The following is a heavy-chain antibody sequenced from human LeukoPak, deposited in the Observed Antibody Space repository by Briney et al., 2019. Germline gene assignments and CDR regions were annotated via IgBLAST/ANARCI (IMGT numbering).Heavy chain of an antibody. CDR2: IYYSGST. Sequence: SETLSLTCTVSGGSISSSSCYWGWIRQPPGKGLEWIGSIYYSGSTYYNPSLKSRVTISVDTSKNQFSLKLSSVTAADTAVYYCARGPYIVVVTAIYGGYNWFDPWGQGTLVTVSS. J-gene: IGHJ5*02. CDR3: ARGPYIVVVTAIYGGYNWFDP. CDR1: GGSISSSSCY. D-gene: IGHD2-21*02. V-gene: IGHV4-39*07.